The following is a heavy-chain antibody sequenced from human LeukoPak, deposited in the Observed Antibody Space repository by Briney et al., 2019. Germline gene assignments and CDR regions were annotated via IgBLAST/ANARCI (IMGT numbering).Heavy chain of an antibody. D-gene: IGHD3-3*01. Sequence: GSVKVSCKASGYTFTSYGISWVRQAPGQGLEWMGWISAYNGNTNYAQKLQGRVTMTTDTSTSTAYKELRSLRSDDTAVYYCAIFRITIFGVVIGNWFDPWGQGTLVTVSS. V-gene: IGHV1-18*01. J-gene: IGHJ5*02. CDR3: AIFRITIFGVVIGNWFDP. CDR1: GYTFTSYG. CDR2: ISAYNGNT.